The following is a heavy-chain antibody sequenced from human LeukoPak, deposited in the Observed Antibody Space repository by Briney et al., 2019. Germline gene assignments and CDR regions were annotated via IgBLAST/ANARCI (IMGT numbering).Heavy chain of an antibody. CDR1: GYTFTGYY. V-gene: IGHV1-2*04. D-gene: IGHD6-19*01. CDR3: ARGKSPASITVAGTWYYFDY. J-gene: IGHJ4*02. CDR2: INPNSGGT. Sequence: ASVKVSCKASGYTFTGYYMHWVRQAPGQGLEWMGRINPNSGGTNYAQKFQGWVTMTRDTSIRTAYMELSRLRSDDAAVYYCARGKSPASITVAGTWYYFDYWVQGTLVTVSS.